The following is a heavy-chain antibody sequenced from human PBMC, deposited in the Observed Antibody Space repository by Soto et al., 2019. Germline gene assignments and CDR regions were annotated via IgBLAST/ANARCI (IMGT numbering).Heavy chain of an antibody. Sequence: QVQLVESGGGVVQPGRSLRLSCAASGFTFSDYAMHWVRQPPGKGLEWVAAIPYDGSNKYYADSVKGRFTISRDNSKNTLYLEMNSMRAEDTAVSYCAKRVGGAGWAPGYWGQGTLVTVSS. D-gene: IGHD6-13*01. CDR3: AKRVGGAGWAPGY. V-gene: IGHV3-30*18. CDR1: GFTFSDYA. CDR2: IPYDGSNK. J-gene: IGHJ4*02.